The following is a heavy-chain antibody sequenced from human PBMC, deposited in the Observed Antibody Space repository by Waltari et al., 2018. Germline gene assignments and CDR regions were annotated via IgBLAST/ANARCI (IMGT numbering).Heavy chain of an antibody. V-gene: IGHV1-8*01. CDR1: GYTFTSYD. CDR3: ARGHRGYIVGAKNVFYYYGMDV. Sequence: QVQLVQSGAEVKKPGASVKVSCKASGYTFTSYDINWVRQATGQGLEWMGWMNPNSGNTGYAQKFQGRVTMTRNTSRSTAYMELSSLRSEDTAVYYCARGHRGYIVGAKNVFYYYGMDVWGQGTTVTVSS. CDR2: MNPNSGNT. D-gene: IGHD1-26*01. J-gene: IGHJ6*02.